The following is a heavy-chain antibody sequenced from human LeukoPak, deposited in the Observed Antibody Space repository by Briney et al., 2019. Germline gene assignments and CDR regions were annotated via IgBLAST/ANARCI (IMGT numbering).Heavy chain of an antibody. CDR1: GFTFSSYG. D-gene: IGHD5-12*01. Sequence: GGSLRLSCAASGFTFSSYGMHWVRQAPGKGLEWVAFIRYDGSNKYYADSVKGRFTISRDNSKNTLYLQMNSLRAEDTAVYYCAKDGFSSDYYYYMDVWGKGTTVTVSS. J-gene: IGHJ6*03. CDR2: IRYDGSNK. CDR3: AKDGFSSDYYYYMDV. V-gene: IGHV3-30*02.